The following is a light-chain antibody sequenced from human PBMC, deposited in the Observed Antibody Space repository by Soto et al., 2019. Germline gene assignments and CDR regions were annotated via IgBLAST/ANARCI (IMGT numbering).Light chain of an antibody. Sequence: QSVLTQSPSASASLGASVKLTCTLSSGHSNYAIAWHQQQPETGPRYLMKLNSDGSHSKGDGIPNRFSGSSSGAERYLTISSLQSEDEADYYCQTWGTGIVIFGGGTKLTVL. J-gene: IGLJ2*01. CDR2: LNSDGSH. V-gene: IGLV4-69*01. CDR1: SGHSNYA. CDR3: QTWGTGIVI.